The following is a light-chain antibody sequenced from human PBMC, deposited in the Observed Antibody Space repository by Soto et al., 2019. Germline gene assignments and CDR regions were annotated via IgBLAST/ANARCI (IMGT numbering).Light chain of an antibody. V-gene: IGLV2-14*01. J-gene: IGLJ1*01. CDR3: RSYATSSTRV. CDR2: EVS. CDR1: SSDVGIYNY. Sequence: QSALTQPASVSGSPGQSIAISCTGSSSDVGIYNYVSWYQQHPGKVPKLIIYEVSNRPSGVSNRFSGSKSGNTASLTISGPQGEDGADYYCRSYATSSTRVFGTGTKVTVL.